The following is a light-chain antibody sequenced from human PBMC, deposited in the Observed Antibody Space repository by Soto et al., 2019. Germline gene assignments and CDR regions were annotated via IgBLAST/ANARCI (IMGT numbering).Light chain of an antibody. V-gene: IGKV1-9*01. CDR2: AAS. J-gene: IGKJ1*01. CDR3: QQYNSYWM. Sequence: IQLTQSPSSLSASVGDRLTITCRASQGISSYLASYQQSPGKAPKLLIYAASTLQSGVPSRFSGSVSGTDFTLIISSLQPDEFATYYCQQYNSYWMFVLGTKVEI. CDR1: QGISSY.